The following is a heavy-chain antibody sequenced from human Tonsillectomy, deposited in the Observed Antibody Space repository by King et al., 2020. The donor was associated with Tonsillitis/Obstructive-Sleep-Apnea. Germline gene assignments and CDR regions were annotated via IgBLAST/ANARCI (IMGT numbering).Heavy chain of an antibody. V-gene: IGHV3-9*01. CDR1: GFTFDDYA. D-gene: IGHD2-2*01. CDR3: VKERGRSSSGPARSFDY. CDR2: ISWNSGSI. Sequence: VQLVESGGGLVQPGRSLRLSCAASGFTFDDYAMHWVRHAPGKGLEWVSGISWNSGSIAYADSVKGRFTISRDNAKKSLYLQMNSLRAEDTAFYYCVKERGRSSSGPARSFDYWGQGTLVTVSS. J-gene: IGHJ4*02.